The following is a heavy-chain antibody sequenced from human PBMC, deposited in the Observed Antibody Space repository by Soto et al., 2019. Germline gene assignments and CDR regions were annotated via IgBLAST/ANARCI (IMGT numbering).Heavy chain of an antibody. V-gene: IGHV4-31*03. CDR2: IYYSGST. J-gene: IGHJ4*02. D-gene: IGHD2-21*01. CDR1: GGSISSGGYY. CDR3: ARDDSRYATFDY. Sequence: QVQLQESGPGLVKPSQTLSLTCTVSGGSISSGGYYWSWIRQHPGKGLEWIGYIYYSGSTYYNPSLTSRVTIAVDTSKNQFSLKLSSVTAADTAVYYCARDDSRYATFDYWGQGTLVTVSS.